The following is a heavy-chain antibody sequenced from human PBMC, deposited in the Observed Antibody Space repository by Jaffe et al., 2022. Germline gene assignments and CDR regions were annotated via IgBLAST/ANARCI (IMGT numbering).Heavy chain of an antibody. Sequence: QVQLQESGPGLVKPSGTLSLTCAVSGGSISSSNWWSWVRQPPGKGLEWIGEIYHSGSTNYNPSLKSRVTISVDKSKNQFSLKLSSVTAADTAVYYCARELPYYDFWSGYYKGGGYFDYWGQGTLVTVSS. CDR1: GGSISSSNW. V-gene: IGHV4-4*02. CDR2: IYHSGST. D-gene: IGHD3-3*01. J-gene: IGHJ4*02. CDR3: ARELPYYDFWSGYYKGGGYFDY.